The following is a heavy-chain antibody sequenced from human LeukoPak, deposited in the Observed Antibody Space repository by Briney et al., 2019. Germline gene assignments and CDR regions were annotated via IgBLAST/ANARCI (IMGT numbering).Heavy chain of an antibody. J-gene: IGHJ6*02. CDR1: GFTFANYN. CDR2: ISSTSSTI. Sequence: GGSLRLSCAASGFTFANYNFNWVRQAPGKGLEWVSYISSTSSTIYYADSMKGRFTISRDNAKNSLYLQMNSLRADDTAVYYCARDPPHGMDVWGQGTTVTVSS. CDR3: ARDPPHGMDV. V-gene: IGHV3-48*01.